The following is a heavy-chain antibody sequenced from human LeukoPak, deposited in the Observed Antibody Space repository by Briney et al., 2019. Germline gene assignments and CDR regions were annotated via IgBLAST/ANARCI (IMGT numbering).Heavy chain of an antibody. CDR3: ARDYYDSSGQLHAGAHAFDI. CDR2: IYSDGRT. J-gene: IGHJ3*02. D-gene: IGHD3-22*01. Sequence: PGGSLRLSCAASGFTVSGNYMNWVRQAPGKGLEWVSLIYSDGRTYYADSVKGRFTISRDNSKNTLYLQMNSLRVEDTAVYYCARDYYDSSGQLHAGAHAFDIWGQGTMVTVSS. CDR1: GFTVSGNY. V-gene: IGHV3-53*01.